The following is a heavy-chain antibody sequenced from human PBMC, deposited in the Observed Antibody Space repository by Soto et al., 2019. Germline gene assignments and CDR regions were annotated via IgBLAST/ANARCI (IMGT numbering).Heavy chain of an antibody. D-gene: IGHD3-10*01. J-gene: IGHJ4*02. CDR3: ARGERITMVRGVKAVDY. CDR2: IWYDGSNK. Sequence: QVQLVESGGGVVQPGRSLRLSCAASGFTFSSYGMHLVRQAPGKGLEWVAVIWYDGSNKYYADSVKGRFTISRDNSKNRRYLQMNSLRAEDTAVYYCARGERITMVRGVKAVDYWGQGTLVTVSS. CDR1: GFTFSSYG. V-gene: IGHV3-33*01.